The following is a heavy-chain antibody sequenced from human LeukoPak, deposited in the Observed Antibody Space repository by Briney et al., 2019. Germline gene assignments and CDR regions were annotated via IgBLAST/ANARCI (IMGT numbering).Heavy chain of an antibody. V-gene: IGHV3-15*01. J-gene: IGHJ1*01. CDR2: IKSKTDGGTT. Sequence: GGSLRLSCAASGFTFSNAWMSWVRQAPGKGLEWVGRIKSKTDGGTTDYAAPVKGRFTISRDDSKNTLYLQMNSLKTEDTAVYYCTTDLLNAEYFQHWGQGTLVTVSS. CDR1: GFTFSNAW. CDR3: TTDLLNAEYFQH. D-gene: IGHD1-26*01.